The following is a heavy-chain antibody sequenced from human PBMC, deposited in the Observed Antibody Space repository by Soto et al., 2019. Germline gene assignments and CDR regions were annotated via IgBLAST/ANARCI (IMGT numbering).Heavy chain of an antibody. V-gene: IGHV1-69*04. J-gene: IGHJ4*02. Sequence: SVKVSCKDSGGTFSTYSMFWVRQAPGQGLEWMGRIIPMLGVRNYAQRFQDRVTITADKSTATVHMELSSLRSEDTAIYYCARDFAVSSPYWGQGTLVTVSS. CDR1: GGTFSTYS. CDR2: IIPMLGVR. CDR3: ARDFAVSSPY.